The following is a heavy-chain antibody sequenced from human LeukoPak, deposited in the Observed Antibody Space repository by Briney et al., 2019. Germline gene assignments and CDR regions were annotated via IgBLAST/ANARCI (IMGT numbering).Heavy chain of an antibody. CDR1: GFTFSSYE. J-gene: IGHJ4*02. V-gene: IGHV3-48*03. D-gene: IGHD5-12*01. CDR2: ISSSGTPI. CDR3: ARLSVVATTVDY. Sequence: GGSLRLFCAASGFTFSSYEMNWVRQAPGKGLEWVSYISSSGTPIYYADSVKGRFTISRDNAKNSLYLQMNSLRAEDTAVYYCARLSVVATTVDYWGQGTLVTVS.